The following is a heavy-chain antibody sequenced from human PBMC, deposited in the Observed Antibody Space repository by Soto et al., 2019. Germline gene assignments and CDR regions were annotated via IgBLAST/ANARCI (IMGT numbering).Heavy chain of an antibody. J-gene: IGHJ6*02. CDR2: ISSSSSYI. CDR3: ARPGYYYDSSGYNLYYYYGMDV. Sequence: KPGGSLRLSCAASGFTFSSYSMNWVRQAPGKGLEWVSSISSSSSYIYYADSVKGRFTISRDNAKNSLYLQMNSLRAEDTAVYYCARPGYYYDSSGYNLYYYYGMDVWGQGTTVTVSS. D-gene: IGHD3-22*01. CDR1: GFTFSSYS. V-gene: IGHV3-21*01.